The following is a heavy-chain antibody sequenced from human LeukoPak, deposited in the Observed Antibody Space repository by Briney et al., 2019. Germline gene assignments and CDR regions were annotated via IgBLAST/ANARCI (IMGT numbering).Heavy chain of an antibody. Sequence: PGGSLRLSCAASGFAVSSNFMSWVRQAPGKGLEGVSVIYSIGTTYYADAVKGRFPIHRDNTRNTLYLQINSLRAEDTAVYYCARDRDYGGFDYWGQGTLVSVSS. CDR1: GFAVSSNF. J-gene: IGHJ4*02. V-gene: IGHV3-53*01. CDR2: IYSIGTT. CDR3: ARDRDYGGFDY. D-gene: IGHD4/OR15-4a*01.